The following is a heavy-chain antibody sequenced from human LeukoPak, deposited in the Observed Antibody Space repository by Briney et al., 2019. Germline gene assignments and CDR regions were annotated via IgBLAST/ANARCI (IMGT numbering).Heavy chain of an antibody. CDR2: IYHSGST. Sequence: PSETLSLTCTVSGYSISSGYYWGWIRQPPGKGLEWIGSIYHSGSTYYNPSLKSRVTISVDTSKNQFSLKLSSVTAADTAVYYCAREDPNYYDSSGRRKGDAFDIWGQGTMVTVSS. D-gene: IGHD3-22*01. CDR3: AREDPNYYDSSGRRKGDAFDI. V-gene: IGHV4-38-2*02. J-gene: IGHJ3*02. CDR1: GYSISSGYY.